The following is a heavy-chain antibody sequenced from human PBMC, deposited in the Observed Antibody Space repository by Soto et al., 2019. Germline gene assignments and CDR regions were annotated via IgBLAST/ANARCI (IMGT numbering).Heavy chain of an antibody. Sequence: SETLSLTCTVSGGSISSGGYYWSWIRQHPGKGLEWIGYIYYSGSTYYNPSLKSRVTISVDTSKNQFSLKLSSVTAADTAVYYCARAEYNWNNSYFDYWGQGTLVTVPQ. CDR3: ARAEYNWNNSYFDY. CDR2: IYYSGST. J-gene: IGHJ4*02. V-gene: IGHV4-31*03. D-gene: IGHD1-20*01. CDR1: GGSISSGGYY.